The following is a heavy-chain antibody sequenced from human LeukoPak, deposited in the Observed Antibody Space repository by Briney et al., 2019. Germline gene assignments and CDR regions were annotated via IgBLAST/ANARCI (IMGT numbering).Heavy chain of an antibody. CDR1: GFTFSSYS. CDR3: ARDFENYYGSGSYFGY. V-gene: IGHV3-48*04. CDR2: ISSSGSTI. Sequence: GGSLRLSCAASGFTFSSYSMNWVRQAPGKGLEWVSYISSSGSTIYYADSVKGRFTISRDNAKNSLYLQMNSLRAEDTAVYYCARDFENYYGSGSYFGYWGQGTLVTVSS. J-gene: IGHJ4*02. D-gene: IGHD3-10*01.